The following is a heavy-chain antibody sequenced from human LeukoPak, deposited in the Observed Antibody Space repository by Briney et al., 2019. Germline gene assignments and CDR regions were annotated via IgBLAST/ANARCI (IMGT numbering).Heavy chain of an antibody. CDR3: ARGSKDSTWPGGYFDP. Sequence: PSETLSLTCTVSGGSISSFYWSWVRQTPGEGLECIGYIYSSGSTNYNPSLKSRVTMSVDTSNNQFSLKLNSATAADTAVYYCARGSKDSTWPGGYFDPWGRGTLVTVSS. V-gene: IGHV4-59*01. D-gene: IGHD6-13*01. CDR2: IYSSGST. CDR1: GGSISSFY. J-gene: IGHJ2*01.